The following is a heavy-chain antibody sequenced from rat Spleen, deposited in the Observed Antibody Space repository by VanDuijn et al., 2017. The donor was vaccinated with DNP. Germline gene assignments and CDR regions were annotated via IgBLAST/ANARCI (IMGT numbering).Heavy chain of an antibody. CDR1: GYTFTSYY. J-gene: IGHJ1*01. CDR2: INTGSGGT. D-gene: IGHD4-3*01. V-gene: IGHV1-43*01. Sequence: QVQLQQSGAELAKPGSSVKISCRASGYTFTSYYITWIKQTTGQGLEYIGYINTGSGGTNYNEKFKGKATLTVDKSSSTAFMQLSSLTPDDSAVYYCARPAIIRGTYWYFDCWGPGTMVTMSS. CDR3: ARPAIIRGTYWYFDC.